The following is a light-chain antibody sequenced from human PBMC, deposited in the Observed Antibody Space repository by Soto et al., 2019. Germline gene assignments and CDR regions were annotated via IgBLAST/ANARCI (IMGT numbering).Light chain of an antibody. CDR1: FSNIGSNY. CDR2: RND. CDR3: AAWDDSLTAVV. J-gene: IGLJ2*01. Sequence: QSVLTRPPSASETPGQRVTISCSGSFSNIGSNYVCWYQQVPGAAPKILISRNDQRPSGVPDRFSGSKSGTSASLAISGLQSDDEADYYCAAWDDSLTAVVFGGGTKVTVL. V-gene: IGLV1-47*01.